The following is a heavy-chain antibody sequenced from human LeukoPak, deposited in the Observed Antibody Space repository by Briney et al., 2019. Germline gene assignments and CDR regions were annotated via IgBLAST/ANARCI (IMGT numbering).Heavy chain of an antibody. J-gene: IGHJ4*02. Sequence: PSETLSLTCTVSGGSISSSSYYWGWIRQPPGKGLEWIGSIYYSGSTYYNPSLKSRVTISVDTSKNQFSLKLSSVTAADTAVYYCARMYYDILTGYYLQQVLSPFDYWGQGTLVTVSS. CDR3: ARMYYDILTGYYLQQVLSPFDY. CDR2: IYYSGST. V-gene: IGHV4-39*01. CDR1: GGSISSSSYY. D-gene: IGHD3-9*01.